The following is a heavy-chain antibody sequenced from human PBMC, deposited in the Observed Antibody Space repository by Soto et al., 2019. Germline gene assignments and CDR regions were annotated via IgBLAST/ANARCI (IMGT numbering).Heavy chain of an antibody. J-gene: IGHJ4*02. V-gene: IGHV3-66*01. CDR2: IYTGGLT. CDR1: GFIVSSNY. CDR3: ARTIGGASSLYFDY. Sequence: EVQLVESGGALVQPGGSLRLSCAASGFIVSSNYMNWVRQAPGKGLEWVSVIYTGGLTSYADSVKGRFTISRDSSKNTLYLQMNSVRTEDTAVYYCARTIGGASSLYFDYWGQGTLVSVSS. D-gene: IGHD2-15*01.